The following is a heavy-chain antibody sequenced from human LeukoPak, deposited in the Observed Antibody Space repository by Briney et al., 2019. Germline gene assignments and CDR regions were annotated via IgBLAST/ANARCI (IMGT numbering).Heavy chain of an antibody. V-gene: IGHV4-31*03. J-gene: IGHJ4*02. CDR3: ARDAGNTIFGLDY. D-gene: IGHD3-3*01. CDR1: GGSISSGGYY. CDR2: IYYSGST. Sequence: SETLSLTCTVSGGSISSGGYYWSWIRQHPGKGLEWIGYIYYSGSTYYNPSLESRVTISVDTSKNQFSLKLSSVTAADTAVYYCARDAGNTIFGLDYWGQGTLVTVSS.